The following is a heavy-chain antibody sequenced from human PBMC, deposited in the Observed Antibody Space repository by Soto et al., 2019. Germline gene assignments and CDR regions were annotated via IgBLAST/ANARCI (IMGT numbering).Heavy chain of an antibody. D-gene: IGHD5-12*01. CDR1: GFTFSSYA. V-gene: IGHV3-21*01. Sequence: GGSLRLSCAASGFTFSSYAMSWVRQAPGKGLEWVSSISSSSSYIYYADSVKGRFTISRDNAKNSLYLQMNSLRAEDTAVYYCARLSVRGYDIDYWGQGTLVTVSS. J-gene: IGHJ4*02. CDR2: ISSSSSYI. CDR3: ARLSVRGYDIDY.